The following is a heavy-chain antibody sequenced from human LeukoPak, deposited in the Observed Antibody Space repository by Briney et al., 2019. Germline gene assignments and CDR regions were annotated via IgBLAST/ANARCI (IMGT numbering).Heavy chain of an antibody. CDR1: GFTFSGYW. Sequence: GGSLTLSCAASGFTFSGYWMHWVRQAPGKGLVWVSNTKGDGSSTGYADSVKGRFTISRDNAKSTLYLQMNSLRAEDTAVYYCVLISSPGNWGQGTLVTVSS. CDR3: VLISSPGN. D-gene: IGHD3-3*02. J-gene: IGHJ4*02. CDR2: TKGDGSST. V-gene: IGHV3-74*01.